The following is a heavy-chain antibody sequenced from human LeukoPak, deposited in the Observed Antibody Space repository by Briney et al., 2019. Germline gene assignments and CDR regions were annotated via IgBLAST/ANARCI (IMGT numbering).Heavy chain of an antibody. CDR2: IYYSGST. D-gene: IGHD5-24*01. V-gene: IGHV4-31*03. CDR3: ARTRRRLQFYDY. Sequence: SETLSLTCTVSGGSIGSGGYYWSWIRQHPGKGLEWIGYIYYSGSTYYNPSLKSRVTISVDTSKNQFSLKLSSVTAADTAVYYCARTRRRLQFYDYWGQGTLVTVSS. CDR1: GGSIGSGGYY. J-gene: IGHJ4*02.